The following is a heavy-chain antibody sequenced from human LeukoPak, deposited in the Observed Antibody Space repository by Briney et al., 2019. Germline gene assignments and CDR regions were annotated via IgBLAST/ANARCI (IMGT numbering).Heavy chain of an antibody. J-gene: IGHJ6*02. Sequence: SETLSLTCAVYGGSFSGYYWSWIRQLPGKGLEWIGEINHSGSTNYNPSLKSRVTISVDTSKNQFSLKLSSVTAADTAVYYCARGDSSGWYSSALNYYYGMDVWGQGTTVTVSS. CDR2: INHSGST. CDR3: ARGDSSGWYSSALNYYYGMDV. D-gene: IGHD6-19*01. CDR1: GGSFSGYY. V-gene: IGHV4-34*01.